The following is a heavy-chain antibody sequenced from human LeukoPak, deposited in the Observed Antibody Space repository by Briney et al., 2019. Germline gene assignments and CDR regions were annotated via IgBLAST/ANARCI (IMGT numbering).Heavy chain of an antibody. CDR3: ARDDRGSSSWYYYYYYMDV. CDR1: GFTFSSYG. D-gene: IGHD6-13*01. CDR2: ISGSGGST. J-gene: IGHJ6*03. Sequence: WGTLRLSCAASGFTFSSYGMGWVRQAPGKGLEWVSAISGSGGSTHYADSVKGRFTISRDNAKNSLYLQMNSLRAEDTAVYYCARDDRGSSSWYYYYYYMDVWGKGTTVTVSS. V-gene: IGHV3-23*01.